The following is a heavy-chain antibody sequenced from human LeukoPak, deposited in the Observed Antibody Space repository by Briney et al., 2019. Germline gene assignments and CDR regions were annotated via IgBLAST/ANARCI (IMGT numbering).Heavy chain of an antibody. CDR3: ARCNDYGDYENWFDP. J-gene: IGHJ5*02. D-gene: IGHD4-17*01. V-gene: IGHV3-48*01. Sequence: PGGSLRLSCAASGFTFSSYSMNWVRQAPGKGLERVSYISSSSSTIYYADSVKGRFTISRDNAKNSLYLQMNSLRAEDTAVYYCARCNDYGDYENWFDPWGQGTLVTVSS. CDR1: GFTFSSYS. CDR2: ISSSSSTI.